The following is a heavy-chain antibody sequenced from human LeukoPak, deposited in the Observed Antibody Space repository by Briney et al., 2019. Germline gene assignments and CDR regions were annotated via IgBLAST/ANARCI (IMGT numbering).Heavy chain of an antibody. CDR3: ARRPGSCGGDCYSAWFDP. Sequence: SETLSLTCTVSGGSISSSSYYWGWIRQPPGKGLEWIGSIYYSGSTNYNPSLKSRVTISVDTSKNQFSLKLSSVTAADTAVYYCARRPGSCGGDCYSAWFDPWGQGTLVTVSS. J-gene: IGHJ5*02. CDR1: GGSISSSSYY. D-gene: IGHD2-21*02. CDR2: IYYSGST. V-gene: IGHV4-39*07.